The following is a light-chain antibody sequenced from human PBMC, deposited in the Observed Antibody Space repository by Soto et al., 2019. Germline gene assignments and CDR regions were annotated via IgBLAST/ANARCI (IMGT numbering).Light chain of an antibody. Sequence: DILMTQSPSSLSASVGDRVIITCQASQDIRNYLNWYQQKPGKAPNLLIYDASNLKTGVPSRFSGSGSGTDFTLTISSLQSEDIATYYCQHYDNLPPLSFGGGTKVEIK. J-gene: IGKJ4*01. CDR1: QDIRNY. V-gene: IGKV1-33*01. CDR3: QHYDNLPPLS. CDR2: DAS.